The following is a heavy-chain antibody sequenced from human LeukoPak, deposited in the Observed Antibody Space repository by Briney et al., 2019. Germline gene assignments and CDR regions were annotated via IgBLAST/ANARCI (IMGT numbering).Heavy chain of an antibody. Sequence: SETLSLTCTVSAGSISSYYWSWIRQPPGKGLEWIGYIYYSGSTNYNPSLKSRVTISVDTSKNQFSLKLSSVTAADTAVYYCARHQPADVNFDYWGQGTLVTVSS. D-gene: IGHD3-16*01. J-gene: IGHJ4*02. CDR3: ARHQPADVNFDY. CDR2: IYYSGST. V-gene: IGHV4-59*08. CDR1: AGSISSYY.